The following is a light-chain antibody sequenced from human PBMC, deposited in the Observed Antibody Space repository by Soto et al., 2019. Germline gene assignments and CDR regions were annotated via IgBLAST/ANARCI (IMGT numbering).Light chain of an antibody. CDR1: QSLSYW. CDR3: QQYYRFPYT. Sequence: DIQMTQSPSTLSASVGDTVTITCRASQSLSYWLAWYQQKPGQAPKLLIHKASTLESGVPSRFSGSGSGTEFTLTISSLQPDDFATFYCQQYYRFPYTFGQGTKLENK. J-gene: IGKJ2*01. V-gene: IGKV1-5*03. CDR2: KAS.